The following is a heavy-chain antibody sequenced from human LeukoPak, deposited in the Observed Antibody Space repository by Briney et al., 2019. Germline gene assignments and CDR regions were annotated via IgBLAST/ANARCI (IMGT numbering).Heavy chain of an antibody. Sequence: GASVKVSCKASGYTFTSYGISWVRQAPGQGLEWMGWISAYNGNTNYAQKFQGRVTMTRNTSTSTVYMELSSLRSEDTAVYYCARYSSGWYNTLDYWGQGTLVTVSS. CDR2: ISAYNGNT. J-gene: IGHJ4*02. CDR3: ARYSSGWYNTLDY. V-gene: IGHV1-18*01. D-gene: IGHD6-19*01. CDR1: GYTFTSYG.